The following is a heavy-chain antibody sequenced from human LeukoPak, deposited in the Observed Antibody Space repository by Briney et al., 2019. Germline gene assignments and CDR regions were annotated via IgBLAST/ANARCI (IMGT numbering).Heavy chain of an antibody. CDR1: GYSFTRYY. CDR3: ARYRYCSGGNCYGPDY. D-gene: IGHD2-15*01. V-gene: IGHV5-51*01. Sequence: GESLKISCKGSGYSFTRYYIGWVRQMPGKGLEWMGIIYPGDSDTRYSPSFQGQVTLSADKSISTAYLQWSSLKASDTAMYYCARYRYCSGGNCYGPDYWGQGTLVTVSS. J-gene: IGHJ4*02. CDR2: IYPGDSDT.